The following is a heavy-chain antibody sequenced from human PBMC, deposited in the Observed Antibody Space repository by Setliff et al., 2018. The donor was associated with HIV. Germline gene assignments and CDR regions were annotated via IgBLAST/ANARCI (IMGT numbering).Heavy chain of an antibody. Sequence: GASVKVSCKASGYTFTSYDISWVRQAPGQGLEWMGWINPNSGGTNYAQKFQGRVTMTRDTSISTAYMELSRLRSDDTAVYYCAVYSSSWFRYYGMDVWGQGTTVTVSS. J-gene: IGHJ6*02. V-gene: IGHV1-2*02. CDR1: GYTFTSYD. CDR2: INPNSGGT. CDR3: AVYSSSWFRYYGMDV. D-gene: IGHD6-13*01.